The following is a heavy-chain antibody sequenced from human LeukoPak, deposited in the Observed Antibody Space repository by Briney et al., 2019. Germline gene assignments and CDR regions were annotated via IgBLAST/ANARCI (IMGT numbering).Heavy chain of an antibody. D-gene: IGHD4-17*01. CDR3: ARDLTALDYGDYYNWFDP. CDR1: GYTFTSYA. CDR2: INAGNGYT. J-gene: IGHJ5*02. V-gene: IGHV1-3*01. Sequence: ASVKVSCKASGYTFTSYAMHWVRQAPGQRLEWMGWINAGNGYTKYSQKFQGRVTITRDTSASTAYMELSSLRSEDTAVYYCARDLTALDYGDYYNWFDPWGQGTLVTVSS.